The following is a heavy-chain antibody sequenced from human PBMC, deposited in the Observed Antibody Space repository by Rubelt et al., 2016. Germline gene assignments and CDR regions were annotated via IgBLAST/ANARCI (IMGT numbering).Heavy chain of an antibody. CDR3: ARNPRDVAGYGSFDY. J-gene: IGHJ4*02. V-gene: IGHV4-59*06. Sequence: QVQLQESGPGLVKPSETLSLTCTVSGGSISSYYWSWIRQPPGKGLEWIGYIYYSGSTYYNPSLKSRVTISVETSKNQFSLKLSSVTAADTAVYYCARNPRDVAGYGSFDYWGQGTLVTVSS. CDR1: GGSISSYY. D-gene: IGHD3-10*01. CDR2: IYYSGST.